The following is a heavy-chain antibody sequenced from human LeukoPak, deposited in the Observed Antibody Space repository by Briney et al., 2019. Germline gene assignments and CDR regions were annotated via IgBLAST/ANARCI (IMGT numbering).Heavy chain of an antibody. CDR3: ARESGSYRTRAFGI. CDR2: IYYSGST. CDR1: GGSISSGGYY. D-gene: IGHD1-26*01. V-gene: IGHV4-31*03. J-gene: IGHJ3*02. Sequence: SETLSLTCTVSGGSISSGGYYWSWIRQHPGKGLEWIGYIYYSGSTYYNPSLKSRVTISVDTSKNQFSLKLSSVTAADTAVYYCARESGSYRTRAFGIWGQGTMVTVSS.